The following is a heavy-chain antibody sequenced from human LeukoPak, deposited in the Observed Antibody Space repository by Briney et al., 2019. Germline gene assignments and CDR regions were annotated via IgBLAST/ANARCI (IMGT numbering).Heavy chain of an antibody. D-gene: IGHD4-17*01. CDR2: IYTSGST. CDR1: GGSISSYY. CDR3: ARDLVTVTKGFDI. J-gene: IGHJ3*02. V-gene: IGHV4-4*09. Sequence: SETLSLTCTDSGGSISSYYWSWIRQPPGKGLEWIGYIYTSGSTNYNPSLKSRVTISVDTSKNQFSLKLSSVTAADTAVYYCARDLVTVTKGFDIWGQGTMVSVSS.